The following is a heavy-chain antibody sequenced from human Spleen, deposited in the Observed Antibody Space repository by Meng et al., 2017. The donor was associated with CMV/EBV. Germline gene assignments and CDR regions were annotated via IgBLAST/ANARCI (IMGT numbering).Heavy chain of an antibody. Sequence: SETLSLTCIVPGGSVSSGSYYWSWIRQPPGKGLEWIGYIYYSVTTNYNPSLKSRVTISADTSKNQFSLRLSSVTAADTALYYCARGLRDHDYTTFNYWGQGKLVTVSS. CDR3: ARGLRDHDYTTFNY. D-gene: IGHD3-16*01. V-gene: IGHV4-61*01. CDR2: IYYSVTT. J-gene: IGHJ4*02. CDR1: GGSVSSGSYY.